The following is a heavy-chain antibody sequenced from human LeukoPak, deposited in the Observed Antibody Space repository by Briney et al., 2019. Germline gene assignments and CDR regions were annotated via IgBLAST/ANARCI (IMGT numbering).Heavy chain of an antibody. Sequence: SQTLSLTCAISGDSVPSNSAAWNWIRQSPSRGLEWLGRTYYRSKWYNEYAVSVKSRISVNPDTSKNQFSLQLSSVTPEDTAVYYCARTWDLGIDYWGQGTLVTVSS. V-gene: IGHV6-1*01. CDR1: GDSVPSNSAA. J-gene: IGHJ4*02. CDR3: ARTWDLGIDY. D-gene: IGHD1-26*01. CDR2: TYYRSKWYN.